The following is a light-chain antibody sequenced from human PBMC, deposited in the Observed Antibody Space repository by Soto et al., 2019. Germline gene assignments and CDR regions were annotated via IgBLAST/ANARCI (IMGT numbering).Light chain of an antibody. CDR3: NSYSSTNFYV. J-gene: IGLJ1*01. CDR2: QVT. CDR1: FSDIAVFNY. Sequence: QSVLAQPASVSGSPGQSITISCTGSFSDIAVFNYVSWYQQYPGRAPKLLIYQVTSRASGVSHRFSGSKSSNTASLTISGLQPEDEAEYYCNSYSSTNFYVFGTGTKVTVL. V-gene: IGLV2-14*01.